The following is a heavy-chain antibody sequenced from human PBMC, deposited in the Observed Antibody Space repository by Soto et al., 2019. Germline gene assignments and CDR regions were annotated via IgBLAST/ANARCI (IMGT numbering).Heavy chain of an antibody. CDR3: ARKGSVWTFDY. CDR1: GFTLSNYA. V-gene: IGHV3-33*01. D-gene: IGHD6-19*01. J-gene: IGHJ4*02. CDR2: IWYDGSYK. Sequence: QVQLVESGGGVVQPGRSLRLSCAASGFTLSNYAMHWVRQAPGKGLEWVAVIWYDGSYKYYADSVKGRFTISRDSSKNTLYLQVNSLRADDTAMYYYARKGSVWTFDYWGQGTLVTVSS.